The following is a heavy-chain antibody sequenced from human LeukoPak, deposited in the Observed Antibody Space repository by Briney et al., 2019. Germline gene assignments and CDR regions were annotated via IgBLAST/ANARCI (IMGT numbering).Heavy chain of an antibody. CDR3: ARRGHGNSSSWYRGWARGQDWFDP. CDR1: GGSISSSSYY. V-gene: IGHV4-39*01. Sequence: PSETLSLTCTVSGGSISSSSYYWGWIRQPPGKGLEWIGSIYYSGSTYYNPSLKSRVTISVDTSKNQFSLKLSSVTAADAAVYYCARRGHGNSSSWYRGWARGQDWFDPWGQGTLVTVSS. D-gene: IGHD6-13*01. CDR2: IYYSGST. J-gene: IGHJ5*02.